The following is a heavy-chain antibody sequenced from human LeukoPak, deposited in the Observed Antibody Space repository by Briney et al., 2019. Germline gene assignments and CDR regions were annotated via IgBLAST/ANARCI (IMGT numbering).Heavy chain of an antibody. V-gene: IGHV2-70*11. J-gene: IGHJ4*02. D-gene: IGHD2-15*01. CDR1: GFSLSTSGMC. Sequence: SGPALVKPTQTLTLTCTFSGFSLSTSGMCVSWIRQPPGKALEWPARIDWDDDKYYSTSLKTRLTISKDTSKNQVVLTMTNMDPVDTATYYCARISSLGYCSGGSCYSGYYFDYWGQGTLVTVSS. CDR3: ARISSLGYCSGGSCYSGYYFDY. CDR2: IDWDDDK.